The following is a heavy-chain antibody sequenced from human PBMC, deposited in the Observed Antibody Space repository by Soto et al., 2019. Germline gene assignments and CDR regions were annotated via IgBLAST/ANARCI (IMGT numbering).Heavy chain of an antibody. V-gene: IGHV3-48*02. CDR2: ISSSSSTI. J-gene: IGHJ3*02. Sequence: EVQLVESGGGLVQPGGSLRLSCAASGFTFSSYSMNWVRQAPGKGLEWVSYISSSSSTIYYADSVKGRFTISRDNAKNSLYLQMNSLRDEDTAVYYCARDPVSVLRYFDWLAAFDIWGQGTMVTVSS. CDR3: ARDPVSVLRYFDWLAAFDI. CDR1: GFTFSSYS. D-gene: IGHD3-9*01.